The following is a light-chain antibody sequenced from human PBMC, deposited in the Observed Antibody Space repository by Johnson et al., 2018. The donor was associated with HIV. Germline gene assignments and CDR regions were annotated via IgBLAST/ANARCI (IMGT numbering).Light chain of an antibody. Sequence: QSVLTQPPSVSAAPGQKVTISCSGSSSNIESYFVSWYQQLPGAAPTLLIYEDNKRPSGIPDRFSGSKSGATATLGITGLQTGDEADSYCGIWEPTRRPLYVFGTGTTITVL. CDR2: EDN. V-gene: IGLV1-51*02. CDR3: GIWEPTRRPLYV. CDR1: SSNIESYF. J-gene: IGLJ1*01.